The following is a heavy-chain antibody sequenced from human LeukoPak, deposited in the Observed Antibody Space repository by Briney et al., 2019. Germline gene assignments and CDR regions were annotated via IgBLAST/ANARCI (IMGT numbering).Heavy chain of an antibody. V-gene: IGHV3-23*01. CDR1: GFTFSSYA. CDR2: ISGSGGST. D-gene: IGHD4-17*01. J-gene: IGHJ4*02. Sequence: GGSLRLSCAASGFTFSSYAMSWVRQAPGKGLEWVSAISGSGGSTYYADSVKGRFTISRDNSKNTLYLQMNSLRADDTAVYYCARTKTGYGDYSLGYWGQGTLVTVSS. CDR3: ARTKTGYGDYSLGY.